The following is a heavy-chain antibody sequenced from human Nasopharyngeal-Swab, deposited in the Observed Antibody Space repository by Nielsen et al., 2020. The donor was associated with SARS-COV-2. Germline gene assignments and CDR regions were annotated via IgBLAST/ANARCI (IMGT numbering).Heavy chain of an antibody. CDR2: IYYSGST. J-gene: IGHJ3*02. CDR1: GGSISSSSYY. D-gene: IGHD3-10*01. Sequence: SETLSLTCTVSGGSISSSSYYWGWIRQPPGKGLEWIGSIYYSGSTNYNPSLKSRVTISVDTSKNQFSLKLSSVTAADTAVYYCARDVVLLWFGELLQGRRAFDIWGQGTMVTVSS. CDR3: ARDVVLLWFGELLQGRRAFDI. V-gene: IGHV4-39*07.